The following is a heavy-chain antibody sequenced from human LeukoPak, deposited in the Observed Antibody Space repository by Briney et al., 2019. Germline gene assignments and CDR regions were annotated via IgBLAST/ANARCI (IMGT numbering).Heavy chain of an antibody. Sequence: ASVKVSCKVSGGTLSGFAISWARQAPGQGLEWMGGIIPMYTTANYAQKFQGRVTITADESTNTAYMELSSLRSEDTAVYYCASRWILGYCKSNTCGHNYYNGMDVWGKGTTVTVSP. CDR2: IIPMYTTA. D-gene: IGHD2-2*01. J-gene: IGHJ6*04. CDR3: ASRWILGYCKSNTCGHNYYNGMDV. CDR1: GGTLSGFA. V-gene: IGHV1-69*01.